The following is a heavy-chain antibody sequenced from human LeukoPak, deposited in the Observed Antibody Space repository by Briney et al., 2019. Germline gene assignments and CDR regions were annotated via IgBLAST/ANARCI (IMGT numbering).Heavy chain of an antibody. J-gene: IGHJ4*02. CDR3: ARAGFGVVGFDY. D-gene: IGHD3-3*01. CDR2: IIPIFGTA. CDR1: GGTFSSYA. V-gene: IGHV1-69*05. Sequence: SVKVSCKASGGTFSSYAISWVRQAPGQGLEWMGGIIPIFGTASYAQKFQGRVTMTRDTSTSTVYMELSSLRSEDTAVYYCARAGFGVVGFDYWGQGTLVTVSS.